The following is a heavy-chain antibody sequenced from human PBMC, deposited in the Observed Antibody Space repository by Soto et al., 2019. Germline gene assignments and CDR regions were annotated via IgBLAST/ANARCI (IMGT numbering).Heavy chain of an antibody. CDR3: ARGRLKYFDY. Sequence: QVQLVQSGTGVKKPGASVKVSCRASGYTFTSYGVTWVRQAPGQGLEWMGWISPFNGNTNYAQKFQGRVPMTTDTSTSTAYMELRGLRSDDTAVYYCARGRLKYFDYWGQGALVTVTS. CDR1: GYTFTSYG. J-gene: IGHJ4*02. CDR2: ISPFNGNT. V-gene: IGHV1-18*01.